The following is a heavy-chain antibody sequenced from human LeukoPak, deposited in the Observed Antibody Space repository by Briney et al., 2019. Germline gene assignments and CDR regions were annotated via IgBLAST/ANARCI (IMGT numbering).Heavy chain of an antibody. V-gene: IGHV3-7*05. CDR2: IKNDGSEK. CDR1: GFTFNTYW. CDR3: ARARNIYSSDWYRPFDY. J-gene: IGHJ4*02. Sequence: GGSLRLSCAASGFTFNTYWMSWVRQAPGKGLEWVANIKNDGSEKYYVDSVKGRFTISGDNAENSLYLQMSSLRAEDTAVYYCARARNIYSSDWYRPFDYWGQGTLVTVSS. D-gene: IGHD6-19*01.